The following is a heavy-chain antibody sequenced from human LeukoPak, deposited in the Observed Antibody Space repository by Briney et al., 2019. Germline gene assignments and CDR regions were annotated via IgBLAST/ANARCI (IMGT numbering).Heavy chain of an antibody. CDR3: ARRAYSDAFDI. V-gene: IGHV4-59*08. D-gene: IGHD2-21*01. CDR2: IYYSGST. Sequence: SETLSLTCTGSGGAISSYYWSWIRQPPGKGLEWIGYIYYSGSTNYNPSLKSRVTISVDTSKNQFSLNLSSVTAADTAVYYCARRAYSDAFDIWGQGTMVTVSS. CDR1: GGAISSYY. J-gene: IGHJ3*02.